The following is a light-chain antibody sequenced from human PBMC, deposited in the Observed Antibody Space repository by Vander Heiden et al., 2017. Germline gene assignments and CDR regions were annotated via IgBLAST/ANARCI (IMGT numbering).Light chain of an antibody. Sequence: EIVLTQSPGTLSLSPGERATLSCRASQSVSSSYLAWYQQKPGQAPRLLIDGASSRATGIPDRVSGSGSGTDFTLTISRLEPEDFAVYYCQQYGSSPSSTFGQEVKV. CDR3: QQYGSSPSST. CDR1: QSVSSSY. CDR2: GAS. J-gene: IGKJ1*01. V-gene: IGKV3-20*01.